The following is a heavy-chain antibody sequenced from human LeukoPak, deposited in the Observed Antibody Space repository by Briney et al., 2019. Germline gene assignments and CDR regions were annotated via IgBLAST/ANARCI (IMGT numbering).Heavy chain of an antibody. J-gene: IGHJ4*02. V-gene: IGHV4-59*01. D-gene: IGHD2-2*01. Sequence: SETLSLTCTVSGGSISSYYWSWIRQPPGRGLEYIGHVYYSGNTDYNPSLKSRVTMSVDTSKNQFSLRLNSVTAADTAVYYCARWYCSTTTCYYLDHWGQGTLVTVS. CDR3: ARWYCSTTTCYYLDH. CDR1: GGSISSYY. CDR2: VYYSGNT.